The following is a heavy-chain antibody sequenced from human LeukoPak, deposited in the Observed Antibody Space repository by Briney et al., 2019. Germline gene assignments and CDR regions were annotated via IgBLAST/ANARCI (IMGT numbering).Heavy chain of an antibody. D-gene: IGHD2-2*01. Sequence: PGGSLRLSCAASGFTFSSYAMSWVRQAPGKGLEWVSAISGSAGSTYYADSVKGRFTISRDNSKNTLYLQMNSLRAEHTAVYYCAKGSYCSSTTCYGVADRIDYWGQGALVTVSS. V-gene: IGHV3-23*01. J-gene: IGHJ4*02. CDR3: AKGSYCSSTTCYGVADRIDY. CDR1: GFTFSSYA. CDR2: ISGSAGST.